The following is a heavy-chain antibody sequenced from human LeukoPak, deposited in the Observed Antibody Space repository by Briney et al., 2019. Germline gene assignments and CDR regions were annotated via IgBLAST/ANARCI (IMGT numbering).Heavy chain of an antibody. D-gene: IGHD5-12*01. CDR2: ISSVSNYI. J-gene: IGHJ4*02. Sequence: GGSLRLSCAASGFAFNTCTMIWVRQAPGKGLVWVSSISSVSNYIYYADSLKGRFTISRDNAKNSLYLQMNSLRAEDTAVYYCAREDPRATNAYWGQGTLVTVSS. CDR1: GFAFNTCT. CDR3: AREDPRATNAY. V-gene: IGHV3-21*01.